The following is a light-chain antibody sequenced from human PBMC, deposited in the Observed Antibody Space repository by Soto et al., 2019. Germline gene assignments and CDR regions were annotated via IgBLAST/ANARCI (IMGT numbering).Light chain of an antibody. J-gene: IGLJ1*01. Sequence: SVLTQPASVSGSPGQSITISCTGTSSDVGGYNYVSWYQQHPGKAPKLMIYDVSNRPSGVSNRFSGPKSGNTASLTISGLQAEAEADYYCSSYTSSSTYVFGTGTKVTVL. CDR2: DVS. CDR3: SSYTSSSTYV. V-gene: IGLV2-14*01. CDR1: SSDVGGYNY.